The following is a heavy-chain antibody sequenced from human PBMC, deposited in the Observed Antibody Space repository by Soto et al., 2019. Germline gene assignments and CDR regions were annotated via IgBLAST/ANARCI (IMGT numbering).Heavy chain of an antibody. Sequence: PSETLSLTCTVSGGSISSYYWSWIRKPPGKGLEWIGNIYYSGSTNYNPSLKSRVTISIDTSKNHFSLKLNSVTAADTAVYYCAVSTGSSQYYFDYWGQGALVTVSS. CDR1: GGSISSYY. CDR2: IYYSGST. J-gene: IGHJ4*02. D-gene: IGHD6-6*01. CDR3: AVSTGSSQYYFDY. V-gene: IGHV4-59*01.